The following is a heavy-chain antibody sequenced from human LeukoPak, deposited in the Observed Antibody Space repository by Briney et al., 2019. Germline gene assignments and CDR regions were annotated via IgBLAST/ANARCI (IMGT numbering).Heavy chain of an antibody. D-gene: IGHD3-16*01. CDR1: GYSISRGSYY. CDR2: IYTGGST. J-gene: IGHJ4*02. V-gene: IGHV4-61*02. Sequence: PSETLSLTCTVSGYSISRGSYYWSWIRQPAGKGLEWIGRIYTGGSTNYNPSLKSRVTISLDTSKNQFSLKLSSVTAADTAVYYCARDMWGSFNEQYFDYWGQGTLVTVSS. CDR3: ARDMWGSFNEQYFDY.